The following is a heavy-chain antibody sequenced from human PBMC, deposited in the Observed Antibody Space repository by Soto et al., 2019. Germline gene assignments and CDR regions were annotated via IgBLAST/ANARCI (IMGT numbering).Heavy chain of an antibody. J-gene: IGHJ4*02. V-gene: IGHV3-21*01. CDR3: ARDNLAFQGAFDL. Sequence: VGSLRLSCAASGFVFSDFQFNWVRQAPGGGLEWLSSITGTSAFTEYAESIEGRFTISRDNPNKLLFLHMDNLRPEDTAVYYCARDNLAFQGAFDLWGQRTLVTVSS. D-gene: IGHD3-16*01. CDR1: GFVFSDFQ. CDR2: ITGTSAFT.